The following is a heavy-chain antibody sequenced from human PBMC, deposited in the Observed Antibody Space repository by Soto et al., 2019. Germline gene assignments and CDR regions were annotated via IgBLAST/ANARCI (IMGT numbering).Heavy chain of an antibody. CDR3: ASLDSYYYDSSGYYPHYYGMDV. Sequence: QVQLQESGPGLVKPSQTLSLTCTVSGGSISSGDYYWSWIRQPPGKGLEWIGYIYYSGSTYYNPSLKSRVTISVDTSKNQFSLKLSSVTAADTAVYYCASLDSYYYDSSGYYPHYYGMDVWGQGTTVTVSS. CDR1: GGSISSGDYY. CDR2: IYYSGST. V-gene: IGHV4-30-4*01. D-gene: IGHD3-22*01. J-gene: IGHJ6*02.